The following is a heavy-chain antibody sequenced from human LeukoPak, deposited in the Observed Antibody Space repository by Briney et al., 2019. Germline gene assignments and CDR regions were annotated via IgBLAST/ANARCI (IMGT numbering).Heavy chain of an antibody. D-gene: IGHD2-2*01. J-gene: IGHJ4*02. CDR2: IRYDGSNK. V-gene: IGHV3-30*02. Sequence: GGSLRLSCAASGFTFSSYGMHWVRQAPGKGLEWVAFIRYDGSNKYYADSVKGRFTISRDNSKNTLYLQMNSLRAEDTAVYYCAKDYQVVVPAASYFDYWGQGTLVTVSS. CDR3: AKDYQVVVPAASYFDY. CDR1: GFTFSSYG.